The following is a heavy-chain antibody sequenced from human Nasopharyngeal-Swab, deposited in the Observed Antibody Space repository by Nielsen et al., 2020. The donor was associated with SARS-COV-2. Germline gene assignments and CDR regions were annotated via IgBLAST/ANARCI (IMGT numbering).Heavy chain of an antibody. CDR3: ARGHSNDSFDY. J-gene: IGHJ4*02. Sequence: LRLSCAVYGGSFSGYYWSWIRQPPGKGLEWIGEINHSGSTNYNPSLKSRVTISVDTSKNQFSLKLSSVTAADTAVYYCARGHSNDSFDYWGQGTLVTVSS. D-gene: IGHD4-11*01. CDR2: INHSGST. CDR1: GGSFSGYY. V-gene: IGHV4-34*01.